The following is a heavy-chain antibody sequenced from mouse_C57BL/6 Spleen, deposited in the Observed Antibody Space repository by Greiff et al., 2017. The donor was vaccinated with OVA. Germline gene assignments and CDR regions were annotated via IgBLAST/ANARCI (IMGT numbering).Heavy chain of an antibody. Sequence: VKVVESGPELVKPGASVKISCKASGYAFSSSWMNWVKQRPGKGLEWIGRIYPGDGDTNYNGKFKGKATLTADKSSSTAYMQLSSLTSEDSAVYFWARDYYGSFYFDYWGQGTTLTVSS. CDR1: GYAFSSSW. V-gene: IGHV1-82*01. CDR2: IYPGDGDT. J-gene: IGHJ2*01. CDR3: ARDYYGSFYFDY. D-gene: IGHD1-1*01.